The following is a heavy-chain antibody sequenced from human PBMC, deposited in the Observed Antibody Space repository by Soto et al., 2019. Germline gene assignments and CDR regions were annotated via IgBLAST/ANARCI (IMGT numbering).Heavy chain of an antibody. CDR2: ISGSGGST. V-gene: IGHV3-23*01. J-gene: IGHJ4*02. CDR1: GFTFSSYS. D-gene: IGHD3-22*01. CDR3: AKDEPDYYDSSGGGN. Sequence: GGSLRLSCAASGFTFSSYSMNWVRQAPGKGLEWVSAISGSGGSTYYADSVKGRFTISRDNSKNTLYLQMNSLRAEDAAVYYCAKDEPDYYDSSGGGNWGQGTLVTVSS.